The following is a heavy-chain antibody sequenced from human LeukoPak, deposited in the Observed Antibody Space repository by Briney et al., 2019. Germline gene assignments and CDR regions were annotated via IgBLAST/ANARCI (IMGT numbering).Heavy chain of an antibody. CDR1: GFTFSSYS. CDR2: ISSSSSYI. Sequence: PGGSLRLSCAASGFTFSSYSMNWVRQAPGKGLEWVSYISSSSSYIYYADSVKGRFTISRDNAKNSLYLQMNSLRAEDTAVYYCARASPDSSGYYLTYFDYWGQGTLVTVSS. J-gene: IGHJ4*02. D-gene: IGHD3-22*01. CDR3: ARASPDSSGYYLTYFDY. V-gene: IGHV3-21*05.